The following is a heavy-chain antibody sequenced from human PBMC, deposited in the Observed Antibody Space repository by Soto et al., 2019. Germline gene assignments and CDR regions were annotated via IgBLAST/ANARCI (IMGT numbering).Heavy chain of an antibody. CDR2: SRNKANRYTT. CDR1: GFTFSDHY. V-gene: IGHV3-72*01. D-gene: IGHD6-19*01. J-gene: IGHJ4*02. Sequence: EVQLVESGGGLVQPGGSLRLSCAASGFTFSDHYLDWVRQAPGKGLEWVGRSRNKANRYTTDYAASVKGRFTISRDDSKNSLNPQMNCLKTGHTAGYYCVRVRAVAGTGYFDYWGKGTLFTASS. CDR3: VRVRAVAGTGYFDY.